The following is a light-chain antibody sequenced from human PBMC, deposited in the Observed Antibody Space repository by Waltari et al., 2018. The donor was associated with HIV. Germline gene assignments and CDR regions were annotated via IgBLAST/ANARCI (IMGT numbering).Light chain of an antibody. CDR2: AAS. V-gene: IGKV1-9*01. J-gene: IGKJ3*01. CDR1: QGINTH. Sequence: DIQLTQSPSFLSASVGDRVTITCRASQGINTHLGWYQQKPGKAPKLLIYAASTLQSGVSSRFSGSGSGTEFTLTITSLQPEDFATYYCQHFKSYPPMVAFGPGTKVDIK. CDR3: QHFKSYPPMVA.